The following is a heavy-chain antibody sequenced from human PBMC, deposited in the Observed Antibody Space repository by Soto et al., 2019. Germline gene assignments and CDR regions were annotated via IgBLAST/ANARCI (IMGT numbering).Heavy chain of an antibody. CDR2: ITFFIGTT. V-gene: IGHV1-69*13. Sequence: VTVSYQASGCTFRLHSISGLGRAPGQGLEWMGGITFFIGTTKYAQHFRDRPTITADRSTDPATMELVSLRTEDTATECCARVSHHGYYFDFWGQGALVTV. CDR1: GCTFRLHS. D-gene: IGHD5-12*01. J-gene: IGHJ4*02. CDR3: ARVSHHGYYFDF.